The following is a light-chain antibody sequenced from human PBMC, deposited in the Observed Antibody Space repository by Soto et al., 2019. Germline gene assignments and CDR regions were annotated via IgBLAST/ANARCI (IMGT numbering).Light chain of an antibody. J-gene: IGLJ1*01. CDR3: CSFAVSATYV. V-gene: IGLV2-23*01. Sequence: QSGLTQPASVSGSPVQSITISCTGTSNDVGDYDLVSWYQQHPGKAPKLIIYEANKRPSEVSIRFSGSKSGNTASLTISGLQTEDEADYYCCSFAVSATYVFGTGTKVTVL. CDR2: EAN. CDR1: SNDVGDYDL.